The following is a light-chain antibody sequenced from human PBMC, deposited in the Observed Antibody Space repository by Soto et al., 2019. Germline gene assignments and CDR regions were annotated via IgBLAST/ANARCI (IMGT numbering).Light chain of an antibody. J-gene: IGLJ2*01. Sequence: QSVLTQPPSASGTSGQRVTISCSGSSSNIGTNTVNWYQQLPRTAPKLLIYSNDQRPSGVPDRFSGSKSGTSASLAISGLQSADEADYYCAAWDDSLNGVVCGGGTQLTVL. CDR2: SND. V-gene: IGLV1-44*01. CDR3: AAWDDSLNGVV. CDR1: SSNIGTNT.